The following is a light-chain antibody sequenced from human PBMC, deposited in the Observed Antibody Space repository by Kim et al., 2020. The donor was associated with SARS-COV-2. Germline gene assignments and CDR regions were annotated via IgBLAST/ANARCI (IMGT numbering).Light chain of an antibody. CDR1: SEHSNLA. CDR3: QTWGTGIRV. J-gene: IGLJ2*01. V-gene: IGLV4-69*01. Sequence: SSKPACTLSSEHSNLAIAWHQQQPEKGPRYLMRVNSDGSHYRGDGIPDRFSGSSSGAERYLTISSLQSDDEADYYCQTWGTGIRVFGGGTQLTVL. CDR2: VNSDGSH.